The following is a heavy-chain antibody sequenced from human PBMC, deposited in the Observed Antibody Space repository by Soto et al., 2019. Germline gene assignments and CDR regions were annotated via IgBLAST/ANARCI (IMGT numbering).Heavy chain of an antibody. CDR3: GRAAPRYGQVVTAIHFLDY. D-gene: IGHD2-21*02. Sequence: PSETLSLTWTVACGSISDHYWSWIRQPPGKGLEWIGDVYYSGSTNYNPSLKSRVTISIDTSKNQFSLKMNSVTAADTAVYYCGRAAPRYGQVVTAIHFLDYWGQGAPVTVSS. CDR1: CGSISDHY. V-gene: IGHV4-59*11. CDR2: VYYSGST. J-gene: IGHJ4*02.